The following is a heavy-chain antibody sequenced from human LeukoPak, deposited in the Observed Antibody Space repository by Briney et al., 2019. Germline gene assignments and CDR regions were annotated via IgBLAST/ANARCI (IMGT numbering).Heavy chain of an antibody. J-gene: IGHJ5*02. V-gene: IGHV1-2*02. CDR1: GGTFSSYA. Sequence: ASVKVSCKASGGTFSSYAISWVRQAPGQGLEWMGWINPNSGGTNYAQKFQGRVTMTRDTSISTAYMELSRLRSDDTAVYYCASGAVYGGFDPWGQGTLVTVSS. D-gene: IGHD4-23*01. CDR3: ASGAVYGGFDP. CDR2: INPNSGGT.